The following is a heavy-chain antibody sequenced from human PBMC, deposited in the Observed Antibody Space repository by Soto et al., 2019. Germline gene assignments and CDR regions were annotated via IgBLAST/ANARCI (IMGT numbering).Heavy chain of an antibody. V-gene: IGHV1-18*01. CDR3: ARTGELRLDS. Sequence: QVHLVQSGAEVKKPGASVRVSCKASGYTFSNYGISWVRQAPGQGLEWMGWISAYSGKTNYAQSLQVRVTMTTDTSTNTAYMELRSLNSDDTAVYYCARTGELRLDSWGQGTLVTVSS. D-gene: IGHD1-7*01. CDR2: ISAYSGKT. CDR1: GYTFSNYG. J-gene: IGHJ4*02.